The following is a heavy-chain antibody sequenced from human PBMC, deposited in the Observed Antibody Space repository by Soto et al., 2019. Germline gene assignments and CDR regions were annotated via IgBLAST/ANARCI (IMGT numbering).Heavy chain of an antibody. D-gene: IGHD1-1*01. V-gene: IGHV4-30-4*01. CDR1: GGSISSGDYY. CDR3: ARVQGGGGGMVHNY. CDR2: KYYSGST. Sequence: QVQLQESGPGLVKPSQTLSLTCTVSGGSISSGDYYWGWIRQPPGKGLEWIGYKYYSGSTYYNPSLKSRVTISVDTSKNQFSLKLSSVTAADTAVYYCARVQGGGGGMVHNYWGQGTLVTVSS. J-gene: IGHJ4*02.